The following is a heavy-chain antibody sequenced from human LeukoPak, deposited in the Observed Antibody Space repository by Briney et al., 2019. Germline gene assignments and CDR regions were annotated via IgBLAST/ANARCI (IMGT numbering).Heavy chain of an antibody. Sequence: SETLSLTCAVYGESLSGYYWSWLRQPPGKGLEWIGEINHSGSTNYNPSLKSRVTISVDTSKNQFSLKLSSVTAADTAVYYCARSSRLNYYGSGSYYITSVRNWFDPWGQGTLVTVSS. CDR3: ARSSRLNYYGSGSYYITSVRNWFDP. CDR1: GESLSGYY. V-gene: IGHV4-34*01. D-gene: IGHD3-10*01. CDR2: INHSGST. J-gene: IGHJ5*02.